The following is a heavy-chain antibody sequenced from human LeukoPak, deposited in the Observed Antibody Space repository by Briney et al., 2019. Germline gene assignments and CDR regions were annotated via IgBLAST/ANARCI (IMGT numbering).Heavy chain of an antibody. J-gene: IGHJ4*02. CDR1: GFTFSSYW. CDR2: IKQDGSEK. V-gene: IGHV3-7*01. D-gene: IGHD3-3*01. Sequence: PGGSLRLSCAASGFTFSSYWMSRVRQAPGKGLEWVTNIKQDGSEKYYVHSVKVPFTISRDNAKNSLYLQMNSLRGEDTAVYYCARVISPGYDLSHWGQGTLVTVSS. CDR3: ARVISPGYDLSH.